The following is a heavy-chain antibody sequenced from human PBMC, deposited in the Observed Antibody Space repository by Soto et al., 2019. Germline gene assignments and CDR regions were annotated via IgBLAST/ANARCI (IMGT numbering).Heavy chain of an antibody. J-gene: IGHJ3*01. Sequence: VQLLESGGDLVQPGGSLRLSCVASGFILNNYAMSWVRQAPGQGLEWVSNIGGTDGDSDGVPWYEDSVKGRFTISRDRSATTLFLHMANLRAEDSALYSCVKRGRNWGAFDFWGQGTTVVVSS. V-gene: IGHV3-23*01. CDR3: VKRGRNWGAFDF. CDR1: GFILNNYA. D-gene: IGHD7-27*01. CDR2: IGGTDGDSDGVP.